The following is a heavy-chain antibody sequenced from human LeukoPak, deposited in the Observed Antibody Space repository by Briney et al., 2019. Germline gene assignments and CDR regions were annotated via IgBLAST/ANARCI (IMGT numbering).Heavy chain of an antibody. CDR2: ISGSGGST. CDR3: AKLFPLLRYFDWLTSYFDY. D-gene: IGHD3-9*01. J-gene: IGHJ4*02. Sequence: GGSLRLSCSASGFAFGNFEMNWVRQAPGKGLEWVSAISGSGGSTYYADSVKGRFTISRDNSKNTLYLQMNSLRAEDTAVYYCAKLFPLLRYFDWLTSYFDYWGQGTLVTVSS. V-gene: IGHV3-23*01. CDR1: GFAFGNFE.